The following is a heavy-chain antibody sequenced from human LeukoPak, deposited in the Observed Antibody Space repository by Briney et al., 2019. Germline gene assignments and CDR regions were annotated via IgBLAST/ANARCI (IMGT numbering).Heavy chain of an antibody. V-gene: IGHV4-4*07. D-gene: IGHD1-7*01. CDR3: ARLITGTTTAFDI. Sequence: PSQTLSLTCTVSDDSFSTYYWSWIRQPAGKGLEWIGRIYTSGSTHYNPSLKSRVTMSVDTSKNQFSLKLSSVTAADTAVYYCARLITGTTTAFDIWGQGTMVTVSS. J-gene: IGHJ3*02. CDR2: IYTSGST. CDR1: DDSFSTYY.